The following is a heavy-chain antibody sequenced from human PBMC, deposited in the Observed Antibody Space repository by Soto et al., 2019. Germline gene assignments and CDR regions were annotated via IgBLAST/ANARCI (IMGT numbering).Heavy chain of an antibody. CDR3: ARAPRKYSRSYVVPESCYYYGMDV. J-gene: IGHJ6*02. V-gene: IGHV1-2*04. D-gene: IGHD6-6*01. CDR2: INPNSGGT. CDR1: GGTFSSYA. Sequence: GASVKVSCKASGGTFSSYAISWVRQAPGQGLEWMGWINPNSGGTNYAQKFQGWVTMTRDTSISTAYMELSRLTSDDTAVYYCARAPRKYSRSYVVPESCYYYGMDVWGQGTMVTVSS.